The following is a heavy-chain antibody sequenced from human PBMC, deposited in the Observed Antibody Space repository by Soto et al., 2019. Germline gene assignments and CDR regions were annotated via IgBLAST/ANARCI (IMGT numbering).Heavy chain of an antibody. Sequence: GASVKVSCKASGYTFTSYDINGVRQATGQGLEWMGWMNPNSGNTGYAQKFQGRVTMTRNTSISKAYMELSSLRSEDTAVYYCARGSQLLWFGELQSAEVQYYMDVWGKGTTVTVSS. CDR1: GYTFTSYD. V-gene: IGHV1-8*01. D-gene: IGHD3-10*01. CDR3: ARGSQLLWFGELQSAEVQYYMDV. J-gene: IGHJ6*03. CDR2: MNPNSGNT.